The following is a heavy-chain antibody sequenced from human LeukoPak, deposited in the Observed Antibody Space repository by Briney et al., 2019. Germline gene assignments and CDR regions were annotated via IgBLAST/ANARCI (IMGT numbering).Heavy chain of an antibody. J-gene: IGHJ4*02. Sequence: GGSLRLSCTASGFTFSNYAMHWVRQAPGKGLEYVAAISSNGGSTYYANSVKGRFTISRDNAKNSLYLQMNSLRAEDTALYYCAKDLLYYDSSGYFDYWGQGTLVTVSS. CDR1: GFTFSNYA. CDR2: ISSNGGST. V-gene: IGHV3-64*04. CDR3: AKDLLYYDSSGYFDY. D-gene: IGHD3-22*01.